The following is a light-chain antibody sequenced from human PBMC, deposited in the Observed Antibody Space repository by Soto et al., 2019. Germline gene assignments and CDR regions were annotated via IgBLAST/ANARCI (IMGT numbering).Light chain of an antibody. V-gene: IGKV3-20*01. CDR3: QHYGRSPPSWT. CDR2: DAS. Sequence: EIVLTQSPGTLSLSPGERATLSCRASQSVSSNYLAWYQQKPGQPPRLLISDASSRATGIPDRFSGSGSGTDFPLTISGLEPEDCAVYYCQHYGRSPPSWTFGQGTKVEIK. CDR1: QSVSSNY. J-gene: IGKJ1*01.